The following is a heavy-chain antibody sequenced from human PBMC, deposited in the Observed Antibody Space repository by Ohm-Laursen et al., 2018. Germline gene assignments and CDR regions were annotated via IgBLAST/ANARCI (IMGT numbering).Heavy chain of an antibody. D-gene: IGHD3-16*01. Sequence: SLRLSCAASGFTFSTYAIYGMHWVRQAPGKGLEWVAATSYDGNNQFYADSVKGRFTISRDSSKNTLYLQMNSLRAEDTAVYYCARVRRWYYFDYWGQGTLVTVSS. CDR3: ARVRRWYYFDY. J-gene: IGHJ4*02. V-gene: IGHV3-30*03. CDR2: TSYDGNNQ. CDR1: GFTFSTYAIYG.